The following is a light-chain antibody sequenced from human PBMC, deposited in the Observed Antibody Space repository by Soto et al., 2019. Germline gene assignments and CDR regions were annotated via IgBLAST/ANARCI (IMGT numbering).Light chain of an antibody. Sequence: QSVLTQPPSASGSPGQSVTISCTGTSSDVGGYNFVSWYQHHPGKAPKLLIYEVTKRPSGVPDRFSGSKSGYTASLTVSGLQAEDEAHYYCSSYAGSNNYVFGTGTKLTVL. V-gene: IGLV2-8*01. CDR2: EVT. J-gene: IGLJ1*01. CDR1: SSDVGGYNF. CDR3: SSYAGSNNYV.